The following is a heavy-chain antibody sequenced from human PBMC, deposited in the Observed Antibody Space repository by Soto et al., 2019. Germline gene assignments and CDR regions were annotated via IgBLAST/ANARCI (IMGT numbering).Heavy chain of an antibody. CDR1: GYTFTSYG. J-gene: IGHJ4*02. CDR2: ISAYNGNT. Sequence: QVPLVQSGAEVKKPGASVKVSCKASGYTFTSYGISWVRQAPGQGLEWMGWISAYNGNTNYAQKLQGRVTMTTDTSTSTAYMELRSLRSDDRPVYDCASRPLLSYKHYSGWYNYWGQGTLVTVSS. D-gene: IGHD6-19*01. CDR3: ASRPLLSYKHYSGWYNY. V-gene: IGHV1-18*01.